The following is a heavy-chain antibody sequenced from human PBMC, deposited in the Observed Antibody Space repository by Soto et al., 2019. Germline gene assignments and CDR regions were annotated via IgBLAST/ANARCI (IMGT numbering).Heavy chain of an antibody. D-gene: IGHD6-19*01. V-gene: IGHV3-23*01. Sequence: EVQVLESGGGLVQPGGSLRLSCVVSGVTFDNYGMSWVRQAPGKGLEWVSAISGSGDSTYYADSVKGRFTISRDNSKNTLFLQMNSLRVEDTAVYYCAKPTRLAKRAWYEAHWGQGTLVTVSS. CDR1: GVTFDNYG. CDR3: AKPTRLAKRAWYEAH. CDR2: ISGSGDST. J-gene: IGHJ4*02.